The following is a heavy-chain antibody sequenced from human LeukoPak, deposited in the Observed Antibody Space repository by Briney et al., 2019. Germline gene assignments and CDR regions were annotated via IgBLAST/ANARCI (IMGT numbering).Heavy chain of an antibody. CDR3: AGPHLTYSGGWYWVDY. Sequence: PGGSLRLSCAASGFTVSSNYMNWVRQAPGEGLEWVSVIYSDGSTYYADSVKGRFTISRDNSKNTLYLQMNSLRAEDTAVYYCAGPHLTYSGGWYWVDYWGQGTLVTVSS. J-gene: IGHJ4*02. D-gene: IGHD6-19*01. CDR1: GFTVSSNY. CDR2: IYSDGST. V-gene: IGHV3-66*04.